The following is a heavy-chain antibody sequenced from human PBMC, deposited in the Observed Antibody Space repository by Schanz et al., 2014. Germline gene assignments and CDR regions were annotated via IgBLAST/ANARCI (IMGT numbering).Heavy chain of an antibody. D-gene: IGHD6-13*01. CDR1: GFTFSTYA. J-gene: IGHJ5*02. CDR3: ARGRARQLVHWFDP. V-gene: IGHV3-30*07. CDR2: ISNDGSSK. Sequence: QVQLVESGGGVVQPGRSLRLSCAASGFTFSTYAMHWVRQAPGKGLEWVAYISNDGSSKYYADSVKGRFTISRDNARYSLYLEMNSLRAEDTAVYYCARGRARQLVHWFDPWGQGTLVTVSS.